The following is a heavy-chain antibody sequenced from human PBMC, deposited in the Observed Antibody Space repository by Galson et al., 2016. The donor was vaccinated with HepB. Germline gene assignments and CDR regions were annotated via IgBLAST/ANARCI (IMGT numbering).Heavy chain of an antibody. CDR3: ARGVGYGSGSHFDY. CDR1: GFTFSSYG. CDR2: IWYDGSNK. J-gene: IGHJ4*02. Sequence: SLRLSCAASGFTFSSYGMHWVRQAPGKGLEWMAVIWYDGSNKYYADSVKGRFTISRDNSKNALYLQMNSLRAEDTAVYYRARGVGYGSGSHFDYWGQGTLVNVSS. D-gene: IGHD3-10*01. V-gene: IGHV3-33*01.